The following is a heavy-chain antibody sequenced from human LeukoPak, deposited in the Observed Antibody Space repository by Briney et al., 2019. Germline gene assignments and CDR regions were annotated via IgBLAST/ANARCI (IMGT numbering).Heavy chain of an antibody. CDR2: IIPIFGTA. CDR3: AREYSSSWYSPYYFDY. CDR1: GGTFSSYA. J-gene: IGHJ4*02. V-gene: IGHV1-69*05. Sequence: SVKVSCKASGGTFSSYAISWVRQAPGQGLEWMGGIIPIFGTANYAQKFQGRVTITTDESTSTAYMELSSLRSEDAAVYYCAREYSSSWYSPYYFDYWGQGTLVTVSS. D-gene: IGHD6-13*01.